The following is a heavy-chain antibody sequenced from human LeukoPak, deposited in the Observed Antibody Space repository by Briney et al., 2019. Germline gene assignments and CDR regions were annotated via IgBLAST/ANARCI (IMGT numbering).Heavy chain of an antibody. J-gene: IGHJ4*02. V-gene: IGHV4-4*07. CDR2: IYNSGGT. CDR3: ARTHCSSTSCHQFDY. CDR1: GGSISSYY. D-gene: IGHD2-2*01. Sequence: SETLSLTCTVSGGSISSYYWSWIRQPPGKGLDWIGRIYNSGGTNYNPSLKSRVTMSVDTSKNQFSLKVSSVTAADTAVYYCARTHCSSTSCHQFDYWGQGTLVTVSS.